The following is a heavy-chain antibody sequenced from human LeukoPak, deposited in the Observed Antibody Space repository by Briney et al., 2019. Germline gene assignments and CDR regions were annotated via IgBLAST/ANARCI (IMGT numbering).Heavy chain of an antibody. CDR3: ARGSGSSWYFYFDY. V-gene: IGHV3-20*04. CDR1: GFSFNTYS. J-gene: IGHJ4*02. Sequence: GGSLRLSCTTSGFSFNTYSMSWVRQAPGKGLEWVSAINDDTPYYTDSVKGRFTISRDNAKNSVYLQMNSLGAEDTALYYCARGSGSSWYFYFDYWGQGTLVTVSS. D-gene: IGHD6-13*01. CDR2: INDDTP.